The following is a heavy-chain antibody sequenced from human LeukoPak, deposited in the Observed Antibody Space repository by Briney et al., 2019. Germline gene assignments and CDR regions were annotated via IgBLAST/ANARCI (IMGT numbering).Heavy chain of an antibody. V-gene: IGHV1-18*01. CDR2: NSAYNGDT. CDR1: GYSFNGNG. J-gene: IGHJ6*02. CDR3: ARGAGYSSSRRRNYYYGMDV. Sequence: ASVKVSCKASGYSFNGNGISWVRQAPGQGLEWMGWNSAYNGDTNYAQKFQGRVTMTTDTSTSTAYMELRSLRSDDTAVYYCARGAGYSSSRRRNYYYGMDVWGQGTTVTVSS. D-gene: IGHD6-19*01.